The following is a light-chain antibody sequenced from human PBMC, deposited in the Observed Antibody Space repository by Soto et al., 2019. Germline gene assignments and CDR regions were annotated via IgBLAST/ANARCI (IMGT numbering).Light chain of an antibody. Sequence: ESALTQSPGTLSMSPGERATLSCRASQSVSSSYSSWYQQKPGQAPRLLIDGASRRATGIPDRVSGSGSGTEFTLTIRRLEPEDFEVYYCQQYGSSPFTFGPGTKVDIK. J-gene: IGKJ3*01. V-gene: IGKV3-20*01. CDR1: QSVSSSY. CDR2: GAS. CDR3: QQYGSSPFT.